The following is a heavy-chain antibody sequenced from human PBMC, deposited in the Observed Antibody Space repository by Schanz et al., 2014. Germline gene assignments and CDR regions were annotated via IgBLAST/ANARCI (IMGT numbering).Heavy chain of an antibody. Sequence: QVQLVQSGAEVKKPGASVKVSCKASGYTFSSYGITWVRQAPGQGLEWMGWINGYNGHTLYAQKFQGRLTITADKSTSTAYMELSSLRSEDTAMYYCARDRRRYCSTASCLHDNWFDPWGQGTLVIVSS. J-gene: IGHJ5*02. CDR2: INGYNGHT. CDR3: ARDRRRYCSTASCLHDNWFDP. CDR1: GYTFSSYG. V-gene: IGHV1-18*01. D-gene: IGHD2-2*01.